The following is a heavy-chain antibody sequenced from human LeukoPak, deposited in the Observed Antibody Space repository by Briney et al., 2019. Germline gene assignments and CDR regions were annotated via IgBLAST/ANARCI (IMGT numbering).Heavy chain of an antibody. D-gene: IGHD2-8*02. CDR2: IYYSGSI. J-gene: IGHJ5*02. Sequence: SETLSLTCDVSGGSFNSYYWSWIRQPPGKGLEWIGYIYYSGSINYNPSLKSRVTISLDTSKNQFSLKLSSVIAADTAVYYCARTGGYRAFDPWGQGTLVTVSS. CDR3: ARTGGYRAFDP. V-gene: IGHV4-59*01. CDR1: GGSFNSYY.